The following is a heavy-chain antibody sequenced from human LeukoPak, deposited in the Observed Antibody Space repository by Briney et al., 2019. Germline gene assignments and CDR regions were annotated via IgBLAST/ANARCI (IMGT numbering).Heavy chain of an antibody. CDR3: ARAIDRSNSPTVFDY. D-gene: IGHD6-13*01. V-gene: IGHV1-69*06. CDR1: GGTFSSYA. CDR2: IIPIFGTA. J-gene: IGHJ4*02. Sequence: SVKVSCKASGGTFSSYAINWVRQAPGQGLEWMGGIIPIFGTANYAQRFQGRVTITADKSTSTAYMELSSLRSEDTAVYYWARAIDRSNSPTVFDYWGQGTLVTVSS.